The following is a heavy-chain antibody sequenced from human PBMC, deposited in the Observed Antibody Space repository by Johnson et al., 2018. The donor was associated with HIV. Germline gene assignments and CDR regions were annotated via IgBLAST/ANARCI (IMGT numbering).Heavy chain of an antibody. D-gene: IGHD6-13*01. CDR2: ISYDGSNK. CDR1: GFTFSSYA. V-gene: IGHV3-30*14. CDR3: ASQSSSWLYDAFDI. Sequence: VLLLESGGGVVQPGRSLRLSCAASGFTFSSYAMHWVRQAPGKGLEWVAVISYDGSNKYYADSVKGRFTISRDNSKNTLYLQMNSLRAEDTAVYYCASQSSSWLYDAFDIWGQGTMVTVSS. J-gene: IGHJ3*02.